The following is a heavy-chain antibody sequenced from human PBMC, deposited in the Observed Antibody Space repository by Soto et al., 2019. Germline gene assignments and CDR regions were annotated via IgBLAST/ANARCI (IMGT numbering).Heavy chain of an antibody. J-gene: IGHJ4*02. CDR2: IYYSGST. Sequence: SETLSLTCTVSGGSISSGDYYWSWIRQPPGKGLEWIGYIYYSGSTYYNPSLKSRVTISVDTSKNQFSLRLSSVTAADTAVYYCARTLHGERYPFDYWGQGTLVTVSS. CDR3: ARTLHGERYPFDY. D-gene: IGHD2-21*01. CDR1: GGSISSGDYY. V-gene: IGHV4-30-4*01.